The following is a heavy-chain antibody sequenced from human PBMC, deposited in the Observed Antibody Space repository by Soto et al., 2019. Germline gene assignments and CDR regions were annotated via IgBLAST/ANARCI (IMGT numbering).Heavy chain of an antibody. CDR2: IHYSGST. Sequence: QVQLQESGPGLVKPSQTLSLTCTVSGGSISSGGYYWSWIRQHPGKGLEWIGYIHYSGSTYYNPSRQSRVTISVDTSKNQFSLKLSSVTAADTAVYFCARGVTLVRGVIHTPYFDYWGQGALVTVSS. V-gene: IGHV4-31*03. CDR3: ARGVTLVRGVIHTPYFDY. CDR1: GGSISSGGYY. D-gene: IGHD3-10*01. J-gene: IGHJ4*02.